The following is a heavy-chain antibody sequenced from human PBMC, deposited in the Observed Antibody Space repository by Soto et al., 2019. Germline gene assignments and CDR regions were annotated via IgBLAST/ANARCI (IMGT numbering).Heavy chain of an antibody. Sequence: ASVKVSCKASGYTFTSYDIYWVRQATGQGLEWMGWMNPNTGNSGYAQKFQGRVTMTSDTSISTAHMELSSLRSEDTAVYYCARRAETNGWNGFGADKYYFDFWGQGTLVTVSS. V-gene: IGHV1-8*01. CDR2: MNPNTGNS. CDR3: ARRAETNGWNGFGADKYYFDF. CDR1: GYTFTSYD. J-gene: IGHJ4*02. D-gene: IGHD1-1*01.